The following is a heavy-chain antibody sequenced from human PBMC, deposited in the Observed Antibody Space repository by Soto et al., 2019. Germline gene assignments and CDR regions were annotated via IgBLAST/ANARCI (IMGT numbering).Heavy chain of an antibody. CDR3: ARVPDR. J-gene: IGHJ5*02. CDR2: INLSADRT. D-gene: IGHD2-2*01. CDR1: GYIFTNYY. V-gene: IGHV1-46*01. Sequence: GASVKVSCKASGYIFTNYYIHWVRQAPGQGLEWMGIINLSADRTSYAQKFQGRFTVTMDTSTSSVYMDLSSLRSEDTAVYYCARVPDRWGQGTLVTVSS.